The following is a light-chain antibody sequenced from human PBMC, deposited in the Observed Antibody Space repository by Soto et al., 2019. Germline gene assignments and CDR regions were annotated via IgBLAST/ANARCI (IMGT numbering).Light chain of an antibody. V-gene: IGKV3-11*01. CDR2: DTS. CDR3: QQRGT. J-gene: IGKJ3*01. CDR1: QSVNKH. Sequence: DIVLTQSPAALSVSPGERATLSCRASQSVNKHLAWYQHRPGQAPRLLIYDTSYRAAGIPARFSGSGSGTDFTLTISSLDPEDLAVYYCQQRGTFGPGTKVDIK.